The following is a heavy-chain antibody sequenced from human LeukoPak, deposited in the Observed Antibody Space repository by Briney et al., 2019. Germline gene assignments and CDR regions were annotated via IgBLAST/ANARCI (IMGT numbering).Heavy chain of an antibody. CDR3: ARGPYDGDCLDC. V-gene: IGHV3-66*01. D-gene: IGHD2-21*02. CDR2: IYSGGNT. Sequence: SGGSLRLSCAASGFTVSSNYMSWVRQGPGKGLEGVTVIYSGGNTYYADSVKGRFTISRDNSKNTLYLQLNSLRAEDAAVYYCARGPYDGDCLDCWGKGTLVTVSS. CDR1: GFTVSSNY. J-gene: IGHJ4*02.